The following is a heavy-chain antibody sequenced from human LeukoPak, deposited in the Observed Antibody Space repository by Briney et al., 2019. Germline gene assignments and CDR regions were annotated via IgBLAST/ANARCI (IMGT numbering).Heavy chain of an antibody. CDR3: ASPICSSTSCQGTNWFDP. CDR1: GYSFTSYL. Sequence: GESLNISCKGAGYSFTSYLIGWVRQMPGKGLGWRGIIYPGDSDTRYSPSFQGQLTISADNSITTAYLQWSSLKASDTAMYYCASPICSSTSCQGTNWFDPWGQGTLVTVSS. D-gene: IGHD2-2*01. CDR2: IYPGDSDT. J-gene: IGHJ5*02. V-gene: IGHV5-51*01.